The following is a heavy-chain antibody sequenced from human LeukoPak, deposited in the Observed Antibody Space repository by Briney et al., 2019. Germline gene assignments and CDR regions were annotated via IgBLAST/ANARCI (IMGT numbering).Heavy chain of an antibody. D-gene: IGHD2-21*02. CDR3: ARTYCGGDCYGYNWFDP. CDR1: GFTVSSNY. V-gene: IGHV3-53*01. Sequence: GGSLRLSCAASGFTVSSNYMSWVRQAPGKGLEWVSVIYSGGSTYYTDSVKGRFTISRDNSKNTLYLQMNSLRAEDTAVYYCARTYCGGDCYGYNWFDPWGQGTLVTVSS. J-gene: IGHJ5*02. CDR2: IYSGGST.